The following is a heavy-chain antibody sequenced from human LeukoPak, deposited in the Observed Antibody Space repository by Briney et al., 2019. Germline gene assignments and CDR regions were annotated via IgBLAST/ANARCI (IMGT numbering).Heavy chain of an antibody. CDR2: INPNNGVT. CDR3: ALLGVYCGTTTCYTRDY. Sequence: ASVKVSCKTSGYTFTDYYLHWVRQAPGQGLEWMGWINPNNGVTNNAQKFRGRVTVTRDTSISTAYMELSRLRSDDTAVYYCALLGVYCGTTTCYTRDYWGQGTLVTVSS. D-gene: IGHD2-2*02. J-gene: IGHJ4*02. CDR1: GYTFTDYY. V-gene: IGHV1-2*02.